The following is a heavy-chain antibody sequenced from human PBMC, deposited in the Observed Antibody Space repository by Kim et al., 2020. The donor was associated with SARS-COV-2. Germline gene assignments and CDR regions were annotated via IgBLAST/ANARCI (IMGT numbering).Heavy chain of an antibody. V-gene: IGHV1-8*01. Sequence: ASVKVSCKSSGYTFTSHDIKWVRQATGQGLEWMGWMNPNSGNTGYAQRFQGRVTMTRNTSISTAYMELSSLRSEDTAVYFCARRHLSMDVWGQGTTVTAS. CDR3: ARRHLSMDV. CDR2: MNPNSGNT. J-gene: IGHJ6*02. CDR1: GYTFTSHD.